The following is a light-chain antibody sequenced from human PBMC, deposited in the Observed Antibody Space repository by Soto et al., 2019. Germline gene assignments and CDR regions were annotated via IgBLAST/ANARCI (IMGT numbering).Light chain of an antibody. Sequence: DIQMTQSPSSLSASVGDRVTITCRASQNINNYLNWYQQKPGKAPNLLIYAASSLQSGVPSRFSGSGSGTDFTLTISSLQPEDFATYYCQHSDSKPLTFGGGTKVEVK. CDR1: QNINNY. J-gene: IGKJ4*01. V-gene: IGKV1-39*01. CDR3: QHSDSKPLT. CDR2: AAS.